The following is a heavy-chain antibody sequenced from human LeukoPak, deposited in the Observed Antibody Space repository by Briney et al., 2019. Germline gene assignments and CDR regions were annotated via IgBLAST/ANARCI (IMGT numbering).Heavy chain of an antibody. CDR1: GFTFSTYE. J-gene: IGHJ4*02. Sequence: GGSLRPSCAASGFTFSTYEMNWVRQAPGKGLEWVSYISSSGYTIYYADSVKGRFTISRDNAKNSLYLQMNSLRAEDTAVYYCARVSGWSQQHFDYWGQGTLVTVSS. D-gene: IGHD6-19*01. CDR2: ISSSGYTI. CDR3: ARVSGWSQQHFDY. V-gene: IGHV3-48*03.